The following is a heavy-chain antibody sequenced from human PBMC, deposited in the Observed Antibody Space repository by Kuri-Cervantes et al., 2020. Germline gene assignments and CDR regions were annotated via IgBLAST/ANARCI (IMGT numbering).Heavy chain of an antibody. V-gene: IGHV3-21*06. D-gene: IGHD3-16*01. CDR2: ISSSSSYI. CDR3: LRDYGGV. CDR1: GFTFSSYS. J-gene: IGHJ6*02. Sequence: GESLKISCAASGFTFSSYSMNWVRQAPGKGLEWVSSISSSSSYIYYADLVKGRFTISRDNGKNTLYLQMNSLRAEETAVYYCLRDYGGVWGQGTTVTVSS.